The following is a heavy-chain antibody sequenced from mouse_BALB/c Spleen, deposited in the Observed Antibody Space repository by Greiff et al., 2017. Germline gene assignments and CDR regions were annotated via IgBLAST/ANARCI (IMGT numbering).Heavy chain of an antibody. Sequence: VQLHQSGPELVRPGVSVKISCKGSSYTFTDYAMHWVKQSHAKSLEWIGVISTYYGNTNYNQKFKGKATMTVDKSSSTAYMELARLTSEDSAVYYCARSDYDAMDYWGQGTSVTVSS. J-gene: IGHJ4*01. CDR2: ISTYYGNT. CDR1: SYTFTDYA. CDR3: ARSDYDAMDY. V-gene: IGHV1-67*01.